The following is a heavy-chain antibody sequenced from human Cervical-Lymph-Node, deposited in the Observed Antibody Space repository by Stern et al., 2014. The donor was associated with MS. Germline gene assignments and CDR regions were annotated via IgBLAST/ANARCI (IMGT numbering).Heavy chain of an antibody. CDR3: ARLWYSRTYWNRFDP. Sequence: VQLVQSGPGLVKPSETLSLTCTVSDGSITADSWWTWIRQAPGKGLEWIAYIHNTGTTHYSPSLKGRVSISIDASKNRFSMNLNSVTAADTALYYCARLWYSRTYWNRFDPWGQGTLVTVSS. V-gene: IGHV4-59*01. CDR1: DGSITADS. D-gene: IGHD6-13*01. J-gene: IGHJ5*02. CDR2: IHNTGTT.